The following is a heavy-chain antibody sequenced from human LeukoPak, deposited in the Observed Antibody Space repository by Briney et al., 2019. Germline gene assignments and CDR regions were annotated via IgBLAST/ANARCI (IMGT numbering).Heavy chain of an antibody. CDR1: GFTFSSDW. CDR2: ISGGGSTT. CDR3: ARVNYGGNFDY. J-gene: IGHJ4*02. Sequence: GGSLRLSCAASGFTFSSDWMHWVRQAPGKGLVWVSRISGGGSTTTYADSVKGRFTISRDNAKNTLYLQMNSLRADDTAVYYCARVNYGGNFDYWGQGTLVTVSS. V-gene: IGHV3-74*01. D-gene: IGHD4-23*01.